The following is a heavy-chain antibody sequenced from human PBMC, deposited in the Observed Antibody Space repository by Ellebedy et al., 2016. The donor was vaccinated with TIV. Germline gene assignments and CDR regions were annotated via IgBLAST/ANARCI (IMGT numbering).Heavy chain of an antibody. CDR3: TRWWDGGLRFLVLASDAFDI. D-gene: IGHD3-3*01. Sequence: GGSLRLXXTASGFTFGDYAMSWFRQAPGKGLEWVGFIRSKAYGGTTEYAASVKGRFTISRDDSKSIAYLQMNSLKTEDTAVYYCTRWWDGGLRFLVLASDAFDIWGQGTMVTVSS. J-gene: IGHJ3*02. V-gene: IGHV3-49*03. CDR1: GFTFGDYA. CDR2: IRSKAYGGTT.